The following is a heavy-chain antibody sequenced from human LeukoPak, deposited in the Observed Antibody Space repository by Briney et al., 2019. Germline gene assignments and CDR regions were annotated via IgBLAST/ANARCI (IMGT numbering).Heavy chain of an antibody. D-gene: IGHD3/OR15-3a*01. Sequence: PGGSLRLSCAASGVTVGNNYMSWVRQPPGKGLEWISVIYSDGSTYYADSVKGRFTISRDSSENTLYLQMNSLRAEDTAVYFCAKRGVVIRVILVGFHKAAYYFESWGQGALVTVSS. CDR3: AKRGVVIRVILVGFHKAAYYFES. CDR1: GVTVGNNY. CDR2: IYSDGST. V-gene: IGHV3-53*01. J-gene: IGHJ4*02.